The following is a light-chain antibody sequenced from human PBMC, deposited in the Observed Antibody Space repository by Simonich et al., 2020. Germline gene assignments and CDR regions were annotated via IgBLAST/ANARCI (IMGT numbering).Light chain of an antibody. J-gene: IGKJ2*02. Sequence: DIQLAQSPSSLPASVGDRVTMPCRAGQGFSNSLAWYQQKPGKAPKLLLYAASRLESGVPSRFSSSGSGTDYTLTISSLQPEDFATYYCQQYYSTPCTFGQGTKLENK. CDR3: QQYYSTPCT. V-gene: IGKV1-NL1*01. CDR2: AAS. CDR1: QGFSNS.